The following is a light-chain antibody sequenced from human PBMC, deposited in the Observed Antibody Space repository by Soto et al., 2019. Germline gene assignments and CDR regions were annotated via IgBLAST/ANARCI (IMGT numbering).Light chain of an antibody. CDR1: SGDVGAYSY. V-gene: IGLV2-14*01. CDR2: EVS. Sequence: QSVLTQPASVSGSPGQSITISCTGTSGDVGAYSYVSWYQHHPGKAPKLMIYEVSSRPSGISNRFSGSKSGNTASLTISGLQAEDEADYYCFSYTNSMTHVFGTGTKVTVL. CDR3: FSYTNSMTHV. J-gene: IGLJ1*01.